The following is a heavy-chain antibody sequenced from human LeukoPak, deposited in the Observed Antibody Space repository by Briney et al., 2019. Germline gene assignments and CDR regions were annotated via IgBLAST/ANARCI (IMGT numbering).Heavy chain of an antibody. Sequence: SETLSLTCAVYGGSFSGYYWSWIRQPPGKGLEWIGEISHSGSTNYNPSLKSRVTISVDTSKNQFSLKLSSVTAADTAVYYCARSAYSSGWYALASNWGEGTLVTVSS. V-gene: IGHV4-34*01. J-gene: IGHJ1*01. CDR3: ARSAYSSGWYALASN. D-gene: IGHD6-19*01. CDR1: GGSFSGYY. CDR2: ISHSGST.